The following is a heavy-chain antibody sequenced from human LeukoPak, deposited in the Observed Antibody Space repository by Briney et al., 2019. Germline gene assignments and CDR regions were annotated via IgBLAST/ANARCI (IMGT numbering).Heavy chain of an antibody. D-gene: IGHD2-15*01. Sequence: GGSLRLSCAASGFTFSDYYMTWIRQAPGKGLECVSYISTSGSTIYYADSVKGRFTISRDNAKNSLYLQMNSLRAEDSAVYYCARDRFVLLVDAAGTYRSNYGMDVWGQGTTVTVSS. J-gene: IGHJ6*02. CDR2: ISTSGSTI. CDR1: GFTFSDYY. V-gene: IGHV3-11*01. CDR3: ARDRFVLLVDAAGTYRSNYGMDV.